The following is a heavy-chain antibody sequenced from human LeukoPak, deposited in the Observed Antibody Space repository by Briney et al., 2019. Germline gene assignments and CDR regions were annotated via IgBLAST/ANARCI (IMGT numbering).Heavy chain of an antibody. CDR3: AKANLAAAGAGYFDY. J-gene: IGHJ4*02. D-gene: IGHD6-13*01. V-gene: IGHV3-9*03. Sequence: GGSLRLSCAASGFTFSSYEMNWVRQAPGKGLEWVSGISWNSGTIGYADSVKGRFTISRDNAKNSLFLQMNSLRADDMALYYCAKANLAAAGAGYFDYWGQGTLVTVSS. CDR2: ISWNSGTI. CDR1: GFTFSSYE.